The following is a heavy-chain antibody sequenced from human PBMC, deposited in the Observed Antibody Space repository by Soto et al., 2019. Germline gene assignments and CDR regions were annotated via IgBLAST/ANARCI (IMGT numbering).Heavy chain of an antibody. CDR3: ARDMGFGLSDY. CDR1: GYTFTSYA. CDR2: INAGNGNT. J-gene: IGHJ4*02. Sequence: QGQLLQSGAEVKKPGASVKVSCKASGYTFTSYAIYWVRQAPGQRLEWMGWINAGNGNTKYSQKFQGRVTITRDTSASTAYMELSSLRSEDTAVYYCARDMGFGLSDYWGQGTLVTVSS. D-gene: IGHD3-10*01. V-gene: IGHV1-3*01.